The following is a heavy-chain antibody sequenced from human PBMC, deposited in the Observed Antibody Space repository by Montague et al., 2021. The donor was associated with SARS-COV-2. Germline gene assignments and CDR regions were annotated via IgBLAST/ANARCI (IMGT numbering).Heavy chain of an antibody. CDR1: GGSISSYY. Sequence: SETLSLTCSVSGGSISSYYWSWIRQSPGKGLEWIGYIFHSGITDYNPSLKSRVTISVDMSKNQFSLQLNSVTAADSAVYYCARTEYNWNDWFDPWGQGTTVIVSS. CDR2: IFHSGIT. CDR3: ARTEYNWNDWFDP. V-gene: IGHV4-59*13. D-gene: IGHD1-20*01. J-gene: IGHJ5*01.